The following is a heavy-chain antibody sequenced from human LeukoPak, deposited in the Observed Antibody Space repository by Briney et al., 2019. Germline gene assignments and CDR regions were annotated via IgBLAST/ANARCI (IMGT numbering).Heavy chain of an antibody. CDR1: GFVFSTYW. CDR3: ASGRHDFLH. CDR2: INLDGTEE. J-gene: IGHJ4*02. V-gene: IGHV3-7*01. Sequence: GSLILSCAASGFVFSTYWMTWVRQAPGKGLEWVANINLDGTEEHYVDSSLKGRFTISRDNAKNSLYLQMTSLRVEDTAVYYCASGRHDFLHWGQGTLVTVSS. D-gene: IGHD3/OR15-3a*01.